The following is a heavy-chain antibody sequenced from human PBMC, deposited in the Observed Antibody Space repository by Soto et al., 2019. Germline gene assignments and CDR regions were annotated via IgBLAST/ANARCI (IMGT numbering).Heavy chain of an antibody. V-gene: IGHV3-23*05. CDR3: AKNGLDNSPSAIDS. CDR2: IGKSGYPI. D-gene: IGHD2-8*01. J-gene: IGHJ4*02. CDR1: GFIFSDYE. Sequence: GGSLRLSCAASGFIFSDYEMNWVRQAPGKGLEWVSFIGKSGYPIYYADSVKGRFTVSRDNSKNMVFLQMNSLRAEDTALYYCAKNGLDNSPSAIDSWGPGTLVTVSS.